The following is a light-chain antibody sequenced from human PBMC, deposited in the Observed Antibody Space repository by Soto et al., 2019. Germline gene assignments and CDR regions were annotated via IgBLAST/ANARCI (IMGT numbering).Light chain of an antibody. Sequence: QSVLTQPPSASGTPGQRVSISCSGSTFNLGSNGVNWYQQQLPGTAPRLLIHSDSQRPSGVPDRFSGSKSGISASLAISGLQAEDEAEYYCAAWDGRLNGVLFGGGTKLTVL. CDR3: AAWDGRLNGVL. CDR2: SDS. V-gene: IGLV1-44*01. CDR1: TFNLGSNG. J-gene: IGLJ3*02.